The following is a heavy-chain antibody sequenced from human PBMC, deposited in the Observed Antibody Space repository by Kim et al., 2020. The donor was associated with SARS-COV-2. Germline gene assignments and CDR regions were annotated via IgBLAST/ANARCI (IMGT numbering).Heavy chain of an antibody. V-gene: IGHV5-51*01. D-gene: IGHD2-2*01. CDR3: ARRVYCSSTSCYETFDY. J-gene: IGHJ4*02. Sequence: GESLKISCKGSGYSFTSYWIGWVRQMPGKGLEWMGIIYPGDSDTRYSPSFQGQVTISADKSISTAYLQWSSLKASDTAMYYCARRVYCSSTSCYETFDYWGQGTLVTVSS. CDR2: IYPGDSDT. CDR1: GYSFTSYW.